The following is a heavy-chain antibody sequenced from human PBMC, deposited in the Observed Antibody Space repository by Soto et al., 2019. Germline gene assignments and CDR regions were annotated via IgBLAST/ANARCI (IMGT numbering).Heavy chain of an antibody. CDR1: GYTFTSYG. J-gene: IGHJ1*01. V-gene: IGHV1-18*01. CDR2: ISDYNGNT. D-gene: IGHD5-12*01. CDR3: ARAEGVYDAEYFQH. Sequence: QVQLVQSGAEVKKPGASVKVSCKASGYTFTSYGISWVRQAPGQGLEWMGWISDYNGNTNYAQKPQGRVTMTTDTSTSTANMKLRSLRSDDAAVYYCARAEGVYDAEYFQHWGQGTLVTVSS.